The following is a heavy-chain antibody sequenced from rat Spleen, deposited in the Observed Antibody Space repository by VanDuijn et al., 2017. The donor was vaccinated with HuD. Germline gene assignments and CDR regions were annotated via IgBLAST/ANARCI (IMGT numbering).Heavy chain of an antibody. CDR2: ISPSGGSS. J-gene: IGHJ3*01. CDR1: GFTFSNYG. Sequence: EVHLVESGGGLVQPGRSLKLSCAASGFTFSNYGMHWIRQAPTKGLEWVASISPSGGSSTYRDSVKGRFTISRDNAKSTLYLQMDSLRSEDTATYYCATDGTRVSRFAYWGQGTLVTVSS. D-gene: IGHD1-4*01. V-gene: IGHV5-19*01. CDR3: ATDGTRVSRFAY.